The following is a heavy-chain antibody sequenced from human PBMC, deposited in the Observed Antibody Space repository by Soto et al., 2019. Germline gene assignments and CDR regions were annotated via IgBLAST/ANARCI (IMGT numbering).Heavy chain of an antibody. CDR1: GFPFSSRA. V-gene: IGHV3-23*01. J-gene: IGHJ5*02. CDR3: AEWARDCSGADCRA. CDR2: ISGSGTIT. Sequence: EVQLLESGGGLVQPGGSLRLSCAASGFPFSSRAMSWVRQAPGKGLEWVSAISGSGTITYYADSVQGRFPISRDTSKNTRYLQMNSLRADDAAVYYCAEWARDCSGADCRAWGQGTLVTVSS. D-gene: IGHD2-15*01.